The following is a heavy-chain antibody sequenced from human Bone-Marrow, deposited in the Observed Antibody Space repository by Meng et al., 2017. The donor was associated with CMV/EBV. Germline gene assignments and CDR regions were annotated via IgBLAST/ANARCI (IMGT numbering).Heavy chain of an antibody. Sequence: GGSLRLSCAASGFTFSSYAMHSVRQAPGKGLEWVAVISYDGSNKYYADSVKGRFTISRDNSKNTLYLQMNSLRAEDTAVYYCAIMGDIVVVPAAIDAFDIWGQGTMVTVSS. CDR3: AIMGDIVVVPAAIDAFDI. D-gene: IGHD2-2*01. J-gene: IGHJ3*02. CDR2: ISYDGSNK. CDR1: GFTFSSYA. V-gene: IGHV3-30*04.